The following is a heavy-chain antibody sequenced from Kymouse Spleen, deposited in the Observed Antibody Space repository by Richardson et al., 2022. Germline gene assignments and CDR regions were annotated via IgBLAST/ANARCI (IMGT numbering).Heavy chain of an antibody. V-gene: IGHV4-34*01. D-gene: IGHD1-7*01. J-gene: IGHJ4*02. CDR3: ARGRTGTTGHFFDY. CDR1: GGSFSGYY. CDR2: INHSGST. Sequence: QVQLQQWGAGLLKPSETLSLTCAVYGGSFSGYYWSWIRQPPGKGLEWIGEINHSGSTNYNPSLKSRVTISVDTSKNQFSLKLSSVTAADTAVYYCARGRTGTTGHFFDYWGQGTLVTVSS.